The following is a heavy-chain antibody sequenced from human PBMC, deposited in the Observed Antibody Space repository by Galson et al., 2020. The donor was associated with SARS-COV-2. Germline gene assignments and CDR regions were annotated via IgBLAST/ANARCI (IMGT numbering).Heavy chain of an antibody. CDR1: GFIFSRYT. CDR3: ARVGGSYYLDY. V-gene: IGHV3-21*01. J-gene: IGHJ4*02. Sequence: GGSLRLSCAASGFIFSRYTMNWVRQVPGRGLEWVSSISSTSSNMSYSDSVKGRFSMSRDNAKNSLYLQMNSLRAEDTAVYYCARVGGSYYLDYWGQGTLVTVPS. CDR2: ISSTSSNM. D-gene: IGHD1-26*01.